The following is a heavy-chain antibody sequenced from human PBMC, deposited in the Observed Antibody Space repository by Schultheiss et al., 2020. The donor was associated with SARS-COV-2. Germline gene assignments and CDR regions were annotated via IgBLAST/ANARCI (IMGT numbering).Heavy chain of an antibody. CDR1: GFTFSSYA. CDR2: ISSSSSYI. J-gene: IGHJ4*02. V-gene: IGHV3-21*01. D-gene: IGHD3-3*01. CDR3: ARSITIFGVVRPGGGDY. Sequence: GGSLRLSCAASGFTFSSYAMSWVRQAPGKGPEWVSTISSSSSYIYYADSVKGRFTISRDNAKNSLYLQMNSLRAEDTAVYYCARSITIFGVVRPGGGDYWGQGTLVTVSS.